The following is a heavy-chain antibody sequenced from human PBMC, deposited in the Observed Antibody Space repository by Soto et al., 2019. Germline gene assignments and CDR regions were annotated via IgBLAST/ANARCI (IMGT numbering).Heavy chain of an antibody. CDR2: TYYRSKWYN. J-gene: IGHJ6*03. V-gene: IGHV6-1*01. Sequence: KQSPTLSLTCAISGDSVSSNSAAWNWIRQSPSRGLEWLGRTYYRSKWYNDYAVSVKSRITINPDTSKNQFSLQLNSVTPEDTAVYYCAREKGDYGHYYYYMDVWGKGTTVTVSS. CDR3: AREKGDYGHYYYYMDV. CDR1: GDSVSSNSAA. D-gene: IGHD4-17*01.